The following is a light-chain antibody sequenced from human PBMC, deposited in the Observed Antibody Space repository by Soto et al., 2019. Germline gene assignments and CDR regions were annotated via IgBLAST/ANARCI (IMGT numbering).Light chain of an antibody. V-gene: IGLV1-44*01. Sequence: QAVVTQPPSASGTPGQRVTISCSGSSSNIGSNTVNWYQQLPGTAPKLLIYSNNQRPSGVPDRFSGSKSGTSASLDISGLQSEDEADYDCAAWDDSLNGPVFGGGTKLTVL. CDR1: SSNIGSNT. CDR2: SNN. J-gene: IGLJ2*01. CDR3: AAWDDSLNGPV.